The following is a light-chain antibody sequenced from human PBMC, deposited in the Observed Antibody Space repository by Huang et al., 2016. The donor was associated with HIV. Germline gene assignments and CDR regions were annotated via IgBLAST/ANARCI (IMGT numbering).Light chain of an antibody. Sequence: EIVLTQFPGTLSLSPGERASLSCRTSQTIGSSYIAWYQQKPGQAPSLLIYGASTRATGIPDRFSGSGSGTEFTLTISRLEPEDFAVYYCQQCGSSLTFGQGTKLEIK. J-gene: IGKJ2*01. CDR1: QTIGSSY. CDR3: QQCGSSLT. CDR2: GAS. V-gene: IGKV3-20*01.